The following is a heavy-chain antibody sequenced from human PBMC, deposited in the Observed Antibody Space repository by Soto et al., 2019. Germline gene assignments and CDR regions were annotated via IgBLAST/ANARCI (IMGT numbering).Heavy chain of an antibody. CDR3: AKRGYCSSTSCYWVHYYYMDV. V-gene: IGHV3-23*01. CDR2: ISGSGGST. D-gene: IGHD2-2*01. CDR1: GFTFSSYA. J-gene: IGHJ6*03. Sequence: GGSLRLSCAASGFTFSSYAMSWVRQAPGKGLEWVSAISGSGGSTYYADSVKGRFTMSRDNSKNTLYLQMNSLRAEDTAVYYCAKRGYCSSTSCYWVHYYYMDVWGKGTTVTVS.